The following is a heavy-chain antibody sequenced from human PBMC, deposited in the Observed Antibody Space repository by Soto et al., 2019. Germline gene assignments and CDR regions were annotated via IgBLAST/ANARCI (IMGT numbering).Heavy chain of an antibody. CDR2: IKRDGSEK. CDR1: GFSISDYW. V-gene: IGHV3-7*01. D-gene: IGHD2-2*01. Sequence: GGSLRLSCAASGFSISDYWMSWVRQAPGKGLEWVANIKRDGSEKYYVDSVKGRFTISRDNAKNSLYLQMNSLRADDTAVYYCARDRDLAVPAAVIYFDSWGQGTLVTVSS. CDR3: ARDRDLAVPAAVIYFDS. J-gene: IGHJ4*02.